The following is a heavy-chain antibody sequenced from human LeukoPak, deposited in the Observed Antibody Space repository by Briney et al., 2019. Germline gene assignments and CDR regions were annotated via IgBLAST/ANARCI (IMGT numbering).Heavy chain of an antibody. CDR3: ARAKYYYDSSGYYYLGYYFDY. CDR2: IYYSGST. V-gene: IGHV4-59*12. Sequence: SETLSLTCTVSGGSISSYYWSWIRQPPGKGLEWIGSIYYSGSTYYNPSLKSRVTISVDTSKNQFSLKLSSVTAADTAVYYCARAKYYYDSSGYYYLGYYFDYWGQGTLVTVSS. J-gene: IGHJ4*02. D-gene: IGHD3-22*01. CDR1: GGSISSYY.